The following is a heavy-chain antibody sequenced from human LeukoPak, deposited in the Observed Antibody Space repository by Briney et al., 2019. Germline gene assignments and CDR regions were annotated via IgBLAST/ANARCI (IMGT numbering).Heavy chain of an antibody. D-gene: IGHD2-15*01. J-gene: IGHJ3*02. CDR1: GYSFTSYW. V-gene: IGHV5-51*01. CDR3: ASRYCSGGSCPTHAFDI. CDR2: IYPGDSDT. Sequence: GESLKISCKGSGYSFTSYWIGWVRQMPGKGLEWMGIIYPGDSDTRYSPSFQGQVTISADKSISTAYLQWSSLKASDTAMYYCASRYCSGGSCPTHAFDIWGQGTMVTVSS.